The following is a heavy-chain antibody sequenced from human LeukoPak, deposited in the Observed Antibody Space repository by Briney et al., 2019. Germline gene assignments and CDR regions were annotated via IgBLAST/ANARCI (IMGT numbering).Heavy chain of an antibody. V-gene: IGHV3-21*01. D-gene: IGHD1-1*01. CDR3: ARDSASSTGPGY. CDR1: GFTFSNYI. J-gene: IGHJ4*02. CDR2: ISSSGSDI. Sequence: TGGSLRLSCAASGFTFSNYIMNWVRQAPGKGLEWVSSISSSGSDIYYADSVKGRFTISRDNAKNSLYLQMNSLRAEDTAVYYCARDSASSTGPGYWGQGTLVTVSS.